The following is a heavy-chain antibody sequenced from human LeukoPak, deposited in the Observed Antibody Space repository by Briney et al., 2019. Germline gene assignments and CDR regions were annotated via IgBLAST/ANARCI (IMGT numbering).Heavy chain of an antibody. V-gene: IGHV3-7*01. CDR2: IKQDGSEK. D-gene: IGHD6-19*01. CDR3: ARKQQGAPKPTNPYSSGWYQWGREDTEFDP. CDR1: GFTFSSYW. Sequence: PGGSLRLSCAASGFTFSSYWMSWVRQAPGKGLEWVANIKQDGSEKYYVDSVKGRFTISRDNARNPLYLQMNSLRAEDTAVYYCARKQQGAPKPTNPYSSGWYQWGREDTEFDPWGQGTLVTVSS. J-gene: IGHJ5*02.